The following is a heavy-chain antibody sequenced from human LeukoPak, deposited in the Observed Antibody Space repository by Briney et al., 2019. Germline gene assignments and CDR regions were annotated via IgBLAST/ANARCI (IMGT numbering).Heavy chain of an antibody. V-gene: IGHV4-38-2*02. CDR2: IYHSGST. D-gene: IGHD6-19*01. CDR3: ARDVSPAVAGIPFDY. CDR1: GGSISSGYY. Sequence: PSETLSLTCTVSGGSISSGYYWGWIRQPPGKGLEWIGSIYHSGSTYYNPSLKSRVTISVDTSKNQFSLKLSSVTAADTAVYYCARDVSPAVAGIPFDYWGQGILVTVSS. J-gene: IGHJ4*02.